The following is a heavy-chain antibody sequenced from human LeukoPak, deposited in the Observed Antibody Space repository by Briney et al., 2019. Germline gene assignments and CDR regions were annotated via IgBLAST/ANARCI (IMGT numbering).Heavy chain of an antibody. CDR3: AKGRLSIKGECDY. Sequence: PGGSLRLSCAASGFTFSSYAMSWVRQAPGKGLEWVSAISGSGGSTYYADSVKGRFTISRDNSKNTLYLQMDSLRAEDTAVYYCAKGRLSIKGECDYWGQGTLVTVSS. V-gene: IGHV3-23*01. D-gene: IGHD3-16*01. J-gene: IGHJ4*02. CDR2: ISGSGGST. CDR1: GFTFSSYA.